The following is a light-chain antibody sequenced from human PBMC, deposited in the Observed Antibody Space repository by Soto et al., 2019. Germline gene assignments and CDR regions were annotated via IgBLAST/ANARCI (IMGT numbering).Light chain of an antibody. J-gene: IGLJ1*01. Sequence: LTQTASVSGSPGQSSTISCTGTSSDVGGHNSVSWYRQDPGKAPKLMIYDVSNRPSGVSDRFSGSKSGNTASLTISGLQIEDEADYYCSSFTSSVTYVFGTGTKVTVL. CDR3: SSFTSSVTYV. V-gene: IGLV2-14*01. CDR2: DVS. CDR1: SSDVGGHNS.